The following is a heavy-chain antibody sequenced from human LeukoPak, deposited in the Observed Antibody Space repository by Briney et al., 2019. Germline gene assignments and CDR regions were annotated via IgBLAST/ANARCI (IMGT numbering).Heavy chain of an antibody. Sequence: ASVKVSCKASGYTFTGYYMHWVRQAPGQGLEWMGWINPNSGGTNYAQKFQGRVTMTRDTSISTAYMELSRLRSDDTAVYYCARDLRDFWSGYFPPLRYWGQGTLVTVSS. CDR3: ARDLRDFWSGYFPPLRY. J-gene: IGHJ4*02. CDR2: INPNSGGT. CDR1: GYTFTGYY. V-gene: IGHV1-2*02. D-gene: IGHD3-3*01.